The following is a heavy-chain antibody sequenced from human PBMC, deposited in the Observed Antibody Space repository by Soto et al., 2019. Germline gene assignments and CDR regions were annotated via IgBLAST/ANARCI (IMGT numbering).Heavy chain of an antibody. D-gene: IGHD3-16*01. CDR1: GGSVSSGSYY. CDR2: IYYSGST. V-gene: IGHV4-61*01. J-gene: IGHJ3*02. Sequence: SETLSLTCTVSGGSVSSGSYYWSWSRQPPGKGLEWIGYIYYSGSTNYNPSLKSRVTISVDTSKNQFSLKLSSVTAADTAVYYCARDVRIMITFGGVDAFDIWGQGTMVTVSS. CDR3: ARDVRIMITFGGVDAFDI.